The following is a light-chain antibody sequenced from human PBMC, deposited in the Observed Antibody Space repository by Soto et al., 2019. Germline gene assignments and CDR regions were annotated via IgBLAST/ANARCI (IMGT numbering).Light chain of an antibody. CDR3: QQYGSAPFT. J-gene: IGKJ3*01. Sequence: EIVMTQSPATLSVSPGERATLSCRASQSIGRNLAWYHQKPGQAPRVLIYDASSRATGIPDRISGSGSGTDFTLTISRLEPEDFAVYYCQQYGSAPFTFGPGTKVDIK. V-gene: IGKV3-20*01. CDR2: DAS. CDR1: QSIGRN.